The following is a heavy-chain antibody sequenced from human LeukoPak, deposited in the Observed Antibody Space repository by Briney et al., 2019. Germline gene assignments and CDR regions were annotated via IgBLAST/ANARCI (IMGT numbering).Heavy chain of an antibody. Sequence: SVKVSCKASGYTFTGYYMHWVRQAPGQGLEWMGRINPNSGGTNYAQKFQGRVTMTRDTSISTAYMELSRLRSDDTAVYYCARDLGALRFLEWLFSSGTDVWGQGTTVTVSS. CDR3: ARDLGALRFLEWLFSSGTDV. CDR1: GYTFTGYY. V-gene: IGHV1-2*06. CDR2: INPNSGGT. D-gene: IGHD3-3*01. J-gene: IGHJ6*02.